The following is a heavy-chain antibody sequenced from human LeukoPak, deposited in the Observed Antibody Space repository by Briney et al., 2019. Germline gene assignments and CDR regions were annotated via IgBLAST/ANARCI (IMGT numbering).Heavy chain of an antibody. V-gene: IGHV3-7*01. CDR1: GFTFSSYW. CDR2: IRGDGSKT. Sequence: GGSLRLSCVASGFTFSSYWMAWVRQAPGKGLEWVANIRGDGSKTHYVDSVKGRFTITRDKANNALYLQLNSLRADDTALYYCARDRNYFATYYYDVFDIWGQGTMVTVSP. J-gene: IGHJ3*02. D-gene: IGHD2-15*01. CDR3: ARDRNYFATYYYDVFDI.